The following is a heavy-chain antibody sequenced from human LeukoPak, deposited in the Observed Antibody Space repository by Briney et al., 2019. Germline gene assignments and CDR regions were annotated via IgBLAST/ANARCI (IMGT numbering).Heavy chain of an antibody. V-gene: IGHV1-3*01. CDR1: GYTFTSYA. Sequence: ASVKASCKASGYTFTSYAMHWVRQAPGQRLEWMGWINAGNGNTKYSQKFQGRVTITRDTSASTAYMELSSLRSEDTAVYYCAREMSNLYSSSWYAFDYWGQGTLVTVSS. J-gene: IGHJ4*02. CDR2: INAGNGNT. CDR3: AREMSNLYSSSWYAFDY. D-gene: IGHD6-13*01.